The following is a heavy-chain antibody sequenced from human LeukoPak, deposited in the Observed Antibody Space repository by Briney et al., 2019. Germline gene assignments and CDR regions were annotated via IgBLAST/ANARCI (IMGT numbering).Heavy chain of an antibody. CDR3: ARVTPSGYNYYFDY. CDR2: ISYDGSNK. CDR1: GFTFSSYA. J-gene: IGHJ4*02. V-gene: IGHV3-30-3*01. D-gene: IGHD5-24*01. Sequence: AGGSLRLSCAASGFTFSSYAMHWVRQAPGKGLEWVAVISYDGSNKYYADSVKGRFTISRDNSKNTLYLQMNSLRAEDTAVYYCARVTPSGYNYYFDYWGQGTLVTVSS.